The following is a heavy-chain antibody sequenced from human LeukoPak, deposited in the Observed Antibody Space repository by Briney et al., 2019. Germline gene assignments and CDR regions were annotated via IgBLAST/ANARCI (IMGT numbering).Heavy chain of an antibody. CDR1: GYTFTSYY. V-gene: IGHV1-2*02. Sequence: ASVKVSCKASGYTFTSYYMHWVRQAPGQGLEWMGWINPNSGGTNYAQKFQGRVTMTRDTSISTAYMELSRLRSDDTAVYYCARVGYSYGTGGDYWGQGTLVTVSS. CDR2: INPNSGGT. J-gene: IGHJ4*02. D-gene: IGHD5-18*01. CDR3: ARVGYSYGTGGDY.